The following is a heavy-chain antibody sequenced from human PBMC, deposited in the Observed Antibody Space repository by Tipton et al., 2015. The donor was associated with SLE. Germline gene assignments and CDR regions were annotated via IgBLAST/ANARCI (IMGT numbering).Heavy chain of an antibody. J-gene: IGHJ3*02. D-gene: IGHD3-10*01. CDR1: GGSISSSSYY. CDR2: IYYSGST. Sequence: TLSLTCTVSGGSISSSSYYWGWIRQPPGKGLGWIGSIYYSGSTYYNPSLKSRVTISVDTSKNQFSLKLSSVTAADTAVYYCARDGDGGSGSYDAFDIWGQGTMVTVSS. V-gene: IGHV4-39*07. CDR3: ARDGDGGSGSYDAFDI.